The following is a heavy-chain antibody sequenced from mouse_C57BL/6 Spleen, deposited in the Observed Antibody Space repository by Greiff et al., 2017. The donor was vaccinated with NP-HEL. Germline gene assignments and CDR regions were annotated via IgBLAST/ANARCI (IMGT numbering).Heavy chain of an antibody. CDR2: IDPSDSYT. CDR3: ARGLDWYFDV. J-gene: IGHJ1*03. CDR1: GYTFTSYW. V-gene: IGHV1-69*01. Sequence: QVHLKQPGAELVMPGASVKLSCKASGYTFTSYWMHWVKQRPGQGLEWIGEIDPSDSYTNYNQKFKGKSTLTVDKSSSTAYMQLSSLTSEDSAVYYCARGLDWYFDVWGTGTTVTVSS.